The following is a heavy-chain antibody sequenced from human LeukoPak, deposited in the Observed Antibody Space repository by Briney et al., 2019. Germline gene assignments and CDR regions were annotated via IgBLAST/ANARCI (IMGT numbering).Heavy chain of an antibody. V-gene: IGHV3-30*03. CDR2: ISYDGTNK. CDR3: ARDKGNWFDA. Sequence: GGSLRLSCEASGFTFSAYAMTWVRQAPGRGLEWVALISYDGTNKYYADSVKGRFTISRDTSKNTLYLQMNSLRGEDTAVYYCARDKGNWFDAWGQGTLVTVSS. CDR1: GFTFSAYA. J-gene: IGHJ5*02.